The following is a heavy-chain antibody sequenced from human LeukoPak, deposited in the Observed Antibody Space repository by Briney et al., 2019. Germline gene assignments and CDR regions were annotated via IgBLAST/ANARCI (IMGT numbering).Heavy chain of an antibody. D-gene: IGHD5-12*01. CDR3: ARGYSGYDSFFDY. J-gene: IGHJ4*02. CDR1: GGSISSGSYY. V-gene: IGHV4-61*02. CDR2: IYTSGST. Sequence: PSETLSLTCTVSGGSISSGSYYWSWIRQPAGKGLEWIGRIYTSGSTNYNPSLKSRVTISVDTSKNQFSLKLSSVTAADTAVYYCARGYSGYDSFFDYWGQGTLVTVSS.